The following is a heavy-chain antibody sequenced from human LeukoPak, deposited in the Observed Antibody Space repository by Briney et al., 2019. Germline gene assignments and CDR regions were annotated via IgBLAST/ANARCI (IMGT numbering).Heavy chain of an antibody. V-gene: IGHV3-30-3*01. Sequence: QSGGSLRLSCAASGFPFSSYAIHWVRRAPGKGLEWVAVISYDGSNKYYADSVKGRFTISRDNSKNTLFLQMNSLRDEDTAVYYCARARLGPEYFVVIPAATVDYWGQGTLVTVSS. CDR3: ARARLGPEYFVVIPAATVDY. D-gene: IGHD2-2*01. J-gene: IGHJ4*02. CDR2: ISYDGSNK. CDR1: GFPFSSYA.